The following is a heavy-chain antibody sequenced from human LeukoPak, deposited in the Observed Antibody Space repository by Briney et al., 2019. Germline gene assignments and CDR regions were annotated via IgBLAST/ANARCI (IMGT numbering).Heavy chain of an antibody. CDR1: GYSFTSYW. CDR2: IYPGDSDT. Sequence: GESLKISCKGSGYSFTSYWIGWVRQMPGKGLEWMGIIYPGDSDTRYSPSFQGQVTISADKSISTAYLQWSSLKASDTSVYYFARRSSDSRGYRNWFDTWGQGPLVTVSS. CDR3: ARRSSDSRGYRNWFDT. D-gene: IGHD3-22*01. V-gene: IGHV5-51*01. J-gene: IGHJ5*02.